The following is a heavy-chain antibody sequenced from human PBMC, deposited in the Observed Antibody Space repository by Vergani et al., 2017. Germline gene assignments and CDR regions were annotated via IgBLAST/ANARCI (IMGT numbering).Heavy chain of an antibody. V-gene: IGHV4-38-2*02. CDR1: GYSISSGYY. CDR3: AREDGYCSSSSCYPCWFDP. Sequence: QVQLQESGPGLVKPSETLSLICTVSGYSISSGYYWGWIPQPPGKGLEWIGSIYHSGSTYYNPSLKSRVTISVDTSQNQFSLKLSAVTAADTAVYYCAREDGYCSSSSCYPCWFDPWGQGTLVTVSS. J-gene: IGHJ5*02. D-gene: IGHD2-2*03. CDR2: IYHSGST.